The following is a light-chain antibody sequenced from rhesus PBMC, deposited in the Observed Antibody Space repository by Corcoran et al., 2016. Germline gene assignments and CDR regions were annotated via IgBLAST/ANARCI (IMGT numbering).Light chain of an antibody. CDR1: QSVSSS. V-gene: IGKV3-42*03. J-gene: IGKJ4*01. CDR2: GAT. CDR3: QQYSNWPALT. Sequence: EIVLTQSPATLSLSPGERATLSCRASQSVSSSLAWYQQKPEQAPRLLIYGATSRGTGIPDRFSGSGAGTDFTLTISSLEPEDFAVYYCQQYSNWPALTFGGGTKVEIK.